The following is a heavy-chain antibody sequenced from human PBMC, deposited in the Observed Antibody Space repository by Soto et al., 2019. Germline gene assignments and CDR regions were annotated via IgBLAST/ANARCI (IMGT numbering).Heavy chain of an antibody. V-gene: IGHV4-61*01. Sequence: PSETLSLTCTVSGGFVNSDTHSWSWIRQTPGKRLEWIGFIYSGGSTKNPSLRSRVTMSVDTSKNQFSLKLRSVIVADTAVYHCARFVRSCSSTSCSTLAYVWGQGISVTVSS. CDR3: ARFVRSCSSTSCSTLAYV. CDR1: GGFVNSDTHS. J-gene: IGHJ6*02. D-gene: IGHD2-15*01. CDR2: IYSGGST.